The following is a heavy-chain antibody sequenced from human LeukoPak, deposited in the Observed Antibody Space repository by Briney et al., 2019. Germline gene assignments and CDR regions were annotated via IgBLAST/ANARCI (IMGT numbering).Heavy chain of an antibody. CDR3: ARESHVYGGNSFDY. CDR1: GYTFTGYY. Sequence: ASVKVSCKASGYTFTGYYMHWVRQAPGQGLEWMGRINPNSGGTNYAQKFQSRVTMTRDTSISTAYMELSRLRSDDTAVYYCARESHVYGGNSFDYWGQGTLVTVSS. V-gene: IGHV1-2*06. J-gene: IGHJ4*02. CDR2: INPNSGGT. D-gene: IGHD4-23*01.